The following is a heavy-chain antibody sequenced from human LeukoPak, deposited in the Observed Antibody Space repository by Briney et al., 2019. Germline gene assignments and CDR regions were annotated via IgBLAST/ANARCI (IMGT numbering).Heavy chain of an antibody. V-gene: IGHV3-48*03. J-gene: IGHJ4*02. D-gene: IGHD1-26*01. CDR3: ARSHGGSPYYFDY. Sequence: GGSLRLPCAASGFTFSSYEMNWVRQAPGKGLEWVSYISSSGSTIYYADSVKGRFTISRDNAKNSLYLQMNSLRAEDTAVYYCARSHGGSPYYFDYWGQGTLVTVSS. CDR1: GFTFSSYE. CDR2: ISSSGSTI.